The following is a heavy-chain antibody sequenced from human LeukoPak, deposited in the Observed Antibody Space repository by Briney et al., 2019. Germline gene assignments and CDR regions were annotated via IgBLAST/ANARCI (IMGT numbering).Heavy chain of an antibody. CDR2: ITSTGSDI. D-gene: IGHD6-19*01. V-gene: IGHV3-21*01. CDR1: GFTFSSYT. J-gene: IGHJ5*02. Sequence: GGSLSLSCAASGFTFSSYTMNWVRQAQGKGLEWVSSITSTGSDIYYADSVKGRFTISRDNAKNSLYLQVNSLRAEDTAVYYCARGIDSSGWLSWFDPWGQGTLVTVSS. CDR3: ARGIDSSGWLSWFDP.